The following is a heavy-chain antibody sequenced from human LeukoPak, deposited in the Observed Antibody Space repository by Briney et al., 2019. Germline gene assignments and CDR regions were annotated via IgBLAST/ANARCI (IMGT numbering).Heavy chain of an antibody. CDR3: ARDPFYGDADLDS. J-gene: IGHJ4*02. CDR2: IKNDGTIT. CDR1: GFTFSNYW. D-gene: IGHD4-17*01. Sequence: GGSLRLSCAASGFTFSNYWMHWVRQAPGKGLVWVSRIKNDGTITSYADSVKGRFTISRDNAKNKLYLQMNSLRAEDTAVYYCARDPFYGDADLDSWGQGTLVTVSS. V-gene: IGHV3-74*01.